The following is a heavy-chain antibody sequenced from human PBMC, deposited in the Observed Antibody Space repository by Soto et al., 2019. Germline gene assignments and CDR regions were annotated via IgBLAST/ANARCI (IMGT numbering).Heavy chain of an antibody. V-gene: IGHV1-69*06. J-gene: IGHJ6*02. CDR3: ARSGYDDDYYCGMGD. Sequence: SVKVSCKASGYTFSSYAISWVRQAPGQGLEWMGGIIPIFGTANYAQKLQGRVTITADKSTSTAYMELSSLRSEDTAVYYCARSGYDDDYYCGMGDWGQGTTVTVSS. D-gene: IGHD5-12*01. CDR2: IIPIFGTA. CDR1: GYTFSSYA.